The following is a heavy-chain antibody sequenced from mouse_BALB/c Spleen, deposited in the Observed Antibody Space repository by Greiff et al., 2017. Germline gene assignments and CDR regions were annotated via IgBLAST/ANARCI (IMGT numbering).Heavy chain of an antibody. CDR3: ARHEGNYVIDY. CDR1: GFTFSSYG. D-gene: IGHD2-1*01. Sequence: EVKLVESGGDLVKPGGSLKLSCAASGFTFSSYGMSWVRQTPDKRLEWVATISSGGSYTYYPDSVKGRFTISRDNAKNTLYLQMSSLKSEDTAMYYCARHEGNYVIDYWGQGTTLTVSS. J-gene: IGHJ2*01. V-gene: IGHV5-6*01. CDR2: ISSGGSYT.